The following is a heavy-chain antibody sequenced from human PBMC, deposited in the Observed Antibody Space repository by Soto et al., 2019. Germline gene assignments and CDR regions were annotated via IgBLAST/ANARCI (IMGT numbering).Heavy chain of an antibody. D-gene: IGHD6-13*01. CDR2: TSGSASST. CDR1: VFTFSNYA. Sequence: GGSLRLSCASSVFTFSNYAMTCVRHSPGKGLEWVSATSGSASSTSYADSVKGRFTISRDNSKNTLYLQMNSLRAEDTAVYYCAKNSSTWYTHWGQGTLVTVSS. CDR3: AKNSSTWYTH. V-gene: IGHV3-23*01. J-gene: IGHJ4*02.